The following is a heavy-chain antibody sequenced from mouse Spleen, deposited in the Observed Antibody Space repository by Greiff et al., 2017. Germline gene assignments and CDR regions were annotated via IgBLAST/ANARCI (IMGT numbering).Heavy chain of an antibody. CDR3: AKMGDYDYLYYAMDY. CDR2: INPNNGGT. CDR1: GYTFTDYY. D-gene: IGHD2-4*01. V-gene: IGHV1-26*01. J-gene: IGHJ4*01. Sequence: EVQLQQSGPELVKPGASVKISCKASGYTFTDYYMNWVKQSHGKSLEWIGDINPNNGGTSYNQKFKGKATLTVDKSSSTAYMELRSLTSEDSAVYYCAKMGDYDYLYYAMDYWGQGTSVTVSS.